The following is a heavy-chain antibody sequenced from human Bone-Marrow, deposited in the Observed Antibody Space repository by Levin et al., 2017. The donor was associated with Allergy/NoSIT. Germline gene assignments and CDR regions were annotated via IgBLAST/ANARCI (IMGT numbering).Heavy chain of an antibody. Sequence: QHGESLKISCAASGFTFDDYAMHWVRQIPGKGLEWVSGITWNSAKIAYGDSFKGRFTISRDNAKNSLDLQMNSLRPEDTALYYCAKDIASGYFLAFDYWGQGALVTVSS. J-gene: IGHJ4*02. V-gene: IGHV3-9*01. D-gene: IGHD5-12*01. CDR3: AKDIASGYFLAFDY. CDR1: GFTFDDYA. CDR2: ITWNSAKI.